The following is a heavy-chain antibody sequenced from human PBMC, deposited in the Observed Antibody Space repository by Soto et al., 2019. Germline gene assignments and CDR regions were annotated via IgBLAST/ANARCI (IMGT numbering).Heavy chain of an antibody. CDR2: IYNSVST. Sequence: SETLSLTCAVSGDSTNNNYYWGWIRKPPGKGLEWIASIYNSVSTHYNPSLKSRVTISIDTSKKQFSLQLTSVTAADTAVYYCARNSSGWSFDSWGQGXRVTVYS. V-gene: IGHV4-38-2*01. J-gene: IGHJ4*02. CDR3: ARNSSGWSFDS. D-gene: IGHD6-19*01. CDR1: GDSTNNNYY.